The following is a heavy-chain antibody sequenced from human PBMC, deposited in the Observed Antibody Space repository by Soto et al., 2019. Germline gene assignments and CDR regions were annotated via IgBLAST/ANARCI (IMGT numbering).Heavy chain of an antibody. CDR2: INPSCGGT. CDR3: ARAAFRRELTGADDASYI. CDR1: GYTFTGYY. J-gene: IGHJ3*02. D-gene: IGHD3-9*01. V-gene: IGHV1-2*04. Sequence: ASVKDSCKASGYTFTGYYMHWVRQAPGQGLGWMGWINPSCGGTHYAQKFQGWVTMTRDTSFSTAYMELSSLRSDDTAVYYCARAAFRRELTGADDASYIWGQGSMVTFS.